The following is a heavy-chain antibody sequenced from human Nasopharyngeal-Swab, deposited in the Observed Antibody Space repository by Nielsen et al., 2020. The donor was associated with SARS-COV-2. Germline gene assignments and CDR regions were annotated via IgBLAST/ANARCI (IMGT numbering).Heavy chain of an antibody. CDR1: GFTFSNYW. Sequence: GGSLRLSCAASGFTFSNYWMHWVRQAPGKGLEWVARVNSDGSRPSYADSVKGRVTLSRDNAKNTLSLQMNSLRAEDTAVYYCARGSSSLDYWGQGTLVTVSS. V-gene: IGHV3-74*01. CDR3: ARGSSSLDY. J-gene: IGHJ4*02. CDR2: VNSDGSRP. D-gene: IGHD6-13*01.